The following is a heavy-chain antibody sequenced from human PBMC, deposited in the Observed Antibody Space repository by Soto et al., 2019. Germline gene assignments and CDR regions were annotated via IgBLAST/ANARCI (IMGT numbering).Heavy chain of an antibody. CDR2: ISYDGSNK. CDR1: GFTFSSYS. D-gene: IGHD3-3*01. V-gene: IGHV3-30-3*01. Sequence: HPXESLALSFAASGFTFSSYSMHWVRQAPGKGLEWVAVISYDGSNKYYADSVKGRFTISRDNSKNTLYLQMNSLRAEDTAVYYCARDRPFFWSAPYGMDVWGQGTTVTVSS. J-gene: IGHJ6*02. CDR3: ARDRPFFWSAPYGMDV.